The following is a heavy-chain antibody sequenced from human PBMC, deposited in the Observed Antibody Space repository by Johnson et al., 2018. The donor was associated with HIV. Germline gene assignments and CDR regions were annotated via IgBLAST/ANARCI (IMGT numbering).Heavy chain of an antibody. Sequence: VQLVESGGGLMQPGGSLRLSCEASGLIVSDNYMNWVRQAPGKGLEWVSALYAGGPTYYADSVECRFTISRDSSKNTVYLQMNSLRAEDTAMYYCARGTTVADGTCTFDIWGQGTMVTVSS. D-gene: IGHD4-11*01. CDR1: GLIVSDNY. V-gene: IGHV3-53*01. CDR3: ARGTTVADGTCTFDI. J-gene: IGHJ3*02. CDR2: LYAGGPT.